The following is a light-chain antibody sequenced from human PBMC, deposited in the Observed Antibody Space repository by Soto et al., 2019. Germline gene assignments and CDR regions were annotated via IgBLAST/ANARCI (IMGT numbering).Light chain of an antibody. Sequence: DIQMTQSPSTLSASVGDRVTITCRASQSISSWLAWYQQKPGKAPKLLIYDASSLESGVPSRFSGSGSGTEVTPTISSLQPDDVATYYCQQYNSYSYTFGQGTKLEIK. J-gene: IGKJ2*01. CDR3: QQYNSYSYT. V-gene: IGKV1-5*01. CDR1: QSISSW. CDR2: DAS.